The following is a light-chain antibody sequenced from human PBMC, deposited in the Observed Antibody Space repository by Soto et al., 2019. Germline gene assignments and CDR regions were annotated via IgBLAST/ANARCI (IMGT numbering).Light chain of an antibody. CDR2: AAS. CDR3: QQSYSTPLLT. Sequence: DIPMTQAPSSLSASLGAGVTITCRPSQSISSYLNWYQQKPGKAPKLLIYAASSLQSGVPSRFSGSGSGTDFTLTISSLQPEDFATYYCQQSYSTPLLTFGGGTKVDIK. J-gene: IGKJ4*01. V-gene: IGKV1-39*01. CDR1: QSISSY.